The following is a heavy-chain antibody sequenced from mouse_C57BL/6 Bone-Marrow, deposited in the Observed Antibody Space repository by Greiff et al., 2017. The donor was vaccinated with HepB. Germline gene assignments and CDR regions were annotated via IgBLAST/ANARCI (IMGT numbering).Heavy chain of an antibody. CDR2: ISYSGST. V-gene: IGHV3-8*01. Sequence: DVKLVESGPGLAKPSQTLSLTCSVTGYSITSDYWNWIRKFPGNKLEYMGYISYSGSTYYNPSLKSRISITRDTSKNQYYLQLNSVTTEDTATYYCARYYYGSSYPYYFDYWGQGTTLTVSS. CDR1: GYSITSDY. D-gene: IGHD1-1*01. J-gene: IGHJ2*01. CDR3: ARYYYGSSYPYYFDY.